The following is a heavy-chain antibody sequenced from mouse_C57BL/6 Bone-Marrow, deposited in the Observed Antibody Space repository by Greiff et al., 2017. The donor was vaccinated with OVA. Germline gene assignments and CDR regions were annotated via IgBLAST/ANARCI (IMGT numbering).Heavy chain of an antibody. CDR3: ANHYYGSSYCWYFDV. D-gene: IGHD1-1*01. V-gene: IGHV1-81*01. CDR1: GYTFTSYG. Sequence: QVQLQQSGAELARPGASVKLSCKASGYTFTSYGISWVKQRTGQGLEWIGEIYPRSGNTYYNEKFKGKATLTADKSSSTAYMELRSLTSEDSAVYFCANHYYGSSYCWYFDVWGTGTTVTVSS. J-gene: IGHJ1*03. CDR2: IYPRSGNT.